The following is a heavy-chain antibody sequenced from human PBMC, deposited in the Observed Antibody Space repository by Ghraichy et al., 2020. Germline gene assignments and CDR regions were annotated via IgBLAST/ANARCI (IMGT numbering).Heavy chain of an antibody. CDR3: ARDSSGSHYRATS. D-gene: IGHD3-10*01. CDR2: ISNSGTI. J-gene: IGHJ5*02. V-gene: IGHV3-11*01. CDR1: GFTFSDYY. Sequence: GGSLRLSCAASGFTFSDYYMSWFRQVPGGGLECVSYISNSGTIYYADSVKGRFTISRDNAKNSLYLQMNSLRAEDTAVYYCARDSSGSHYRATSWDQGTLVTVSS.